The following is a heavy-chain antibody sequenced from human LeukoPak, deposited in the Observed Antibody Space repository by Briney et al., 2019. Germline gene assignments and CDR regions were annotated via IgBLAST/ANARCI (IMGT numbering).Heavy chain of an antibody. CDR1: GGSFSGYY. D-gene: IGHD3-22*01. V-gene: IGHV4-34*01. CDR3: ARGTNYYDSSGYYYFDY. CDR2: INHNGST. Sequence: SETLSLTCAVYGGSFSGYYWSWIRQPPGKGLEWIGEINHNGSTNYNPSLKSRVTISVDTSKNQFSLKLSSVTAADTAVYYCARGTNYYDSSGYYYFDYWGQGTLVTVSS. J-gene: IGHJ4*02.